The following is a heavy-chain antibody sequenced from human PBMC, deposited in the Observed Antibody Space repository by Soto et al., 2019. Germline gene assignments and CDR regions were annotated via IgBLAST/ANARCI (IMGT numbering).Heavy chain of an antibody. J-gene: IGHJ4*02. V-gene: IGHV4-31*03. CDR3: ARSLEGQFDY. CDR2: IFYTGST. D-gene: IGHD3-3*01. CDR1: GASISSGGYY. Sequence: QVQLQESGPGLVKPSQTLSLTCSVSGASISSGGYYWSGIRQHPGKGLEWIGYIFYTGSTYYNPSLRSRVTISVDTSKNQFSLKLSSVSAADTAVYYCARSLEGQFDYWGQGTLVTVSS.